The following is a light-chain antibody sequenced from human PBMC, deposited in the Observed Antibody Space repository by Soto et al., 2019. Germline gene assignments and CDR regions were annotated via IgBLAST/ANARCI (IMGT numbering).Light chain of an antibody. V-gene: IGKV1-39*01. J-gene: IGKJ2*01. Sequence: DIQMTQSQSSLSASVGDRVTITCRASQSISSYLNWYQQKPGKAPKLLIYAASRLQSGVPSRFSGSGSGTDFTLTISSLQPEDFATYYCQQSYSTLQTFGQGTKLEIK. CDR1: QSISSY. CDR3: QQSYSTLQT. CDR2: AAS.